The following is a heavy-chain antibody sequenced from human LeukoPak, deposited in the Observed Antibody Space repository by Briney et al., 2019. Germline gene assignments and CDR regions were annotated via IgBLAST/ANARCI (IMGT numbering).Heavy chain of an antibody. CDR2: ISSSSSYI. CDR3: AREAVAGTSPFDC. D-gene: IGHD6-19*01. J-gene: IGHJ4*02. Sequence: GGSLRLSRAASGFTFSSYSMNWVRQAPGKGLEWVSSISSSSSYIYYADSVKGRFTISRDNAKNSLYLQMNSLRAEDTAVYYCAREAVAGTSPFDCWVQGTLVTVSS. CDR1: GFTFSSYS. V-gene: IGHV3-21*01.